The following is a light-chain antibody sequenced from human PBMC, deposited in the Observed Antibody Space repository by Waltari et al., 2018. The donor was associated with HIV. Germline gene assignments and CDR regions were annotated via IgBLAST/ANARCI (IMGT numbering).Light chain of an antibody. CDR1: SSHVGGYNY. Sequence: QSALTQPASVSGSPGQSITISCTGTSSHVGGYNYVSWYQQPPGKAPKLMIYEVSNRPSGVSNRFSGSKSGNTASLTIAGLQAEDEADYYCSSYTSSISYVFGTGTKVTVL. V-gene: IGLV2-14*01. J-gene: IGLJ1*01. CDR3: SSYTSSISYV. CDR2: EVS.